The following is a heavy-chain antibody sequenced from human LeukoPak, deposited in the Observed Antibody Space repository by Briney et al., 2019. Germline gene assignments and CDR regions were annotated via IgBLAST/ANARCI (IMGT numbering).Heavy chain of an antibody. CDR3: ARDYYYGMDV. V-gene: IGHV4-31*03. J-gene: IGHJ6*02. CDR1: GGSISSGGYY. CDR2: IYYSGST. Sequence: SETLSLTCTVSGGSISSGGYYWSWIRQHPGKGLEWIGYIYYSGSTYYNPSLKSRFTISVDTSKNQFSLKLSSVTAADTAVYYCARDYYYGMDVWGQGTTVTVSS.